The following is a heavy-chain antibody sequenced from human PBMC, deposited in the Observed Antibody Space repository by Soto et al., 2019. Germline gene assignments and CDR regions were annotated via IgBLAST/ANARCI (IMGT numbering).Heavy chain of an antibody. Sequence: EVQLLESGGGLVQPGGSLRLSCAASGFTFSSYAMSWVRQAPGKGREWVSAISGSGGSTYYADSVKGRFTISRDNSKNTLYLQMNSLRAEDTAVYYCAKSYIAAAGTGGLPYYGMDVWGQGTTVTVSS. V-gene: IGHV3-23*01. CDR3: AKSYIAAAGTGGLPYYGMDV. CDR2: ISGSGGST. J-gene: IGHJ6*02. D-gene: IGHD6-13*01. CDR1: GFTFSSYA.